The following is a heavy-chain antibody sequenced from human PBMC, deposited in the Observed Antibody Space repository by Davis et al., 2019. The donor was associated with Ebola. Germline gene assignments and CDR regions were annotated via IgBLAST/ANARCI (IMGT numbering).Heavy chain of an antibody. CDR3: AKDLRGMTFGGV. J-gene: IGHJ6*04. V-gene: IGHV3-23*01. CDR1: GFTFSIYA. CDR2: IGGIDGAT. D-gene: IGHD3/OR15-3a*01. Sequence: GESLKISCAASGFTFSIYAMSWVRQAPGKGLEWVSVIGGIDGATYYADSVKGRLTISRDNSENTLYLQMNSLRAEDTAVYYCAKDLRGMTFGGVWGKGTTVTVSS.